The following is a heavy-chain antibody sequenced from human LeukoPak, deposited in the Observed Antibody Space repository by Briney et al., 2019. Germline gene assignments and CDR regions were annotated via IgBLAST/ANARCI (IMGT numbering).Heavy chain of an antibody. V-gene: IGHV3-11*01. J-gene: IGHJ4*02. Sequence: GGSLRLSCVGSGFIISDYYTSWIRQAPGKGLEWVAVIGNSDNNMFLSDSVKGRFTISRDNAKNSVSLQMNSLRAEDTAVYYCAREQYYRFDTWGQGAPVTVSS. D-gene: IGHD2/OR15-2a*01. CDR3: AREQYYRFDT. CDR1: GFIISDYY. CDR2: IGNSDNNM.